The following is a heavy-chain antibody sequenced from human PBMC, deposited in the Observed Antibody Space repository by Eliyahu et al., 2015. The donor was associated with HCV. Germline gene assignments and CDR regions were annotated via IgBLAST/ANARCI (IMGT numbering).Heavy chain of an antibody. D-gene: IGHD3-10*01. CDR1: G. V-gene: IGHV3-30*02. Sequence: GMDWVRQAPGKGLEWVAYIGHDGRNQYYVDSVKGRFSISRDNSKNTLYLQMNSLRVEDTAVYYCAKRGSCITSDCLYWYFDLWGRGTLVTVSS. CDR2: IGHDGRNQ. CDR3: AKRGSCITSDCLYWYFDL. J-gene: IGHJ2*01.